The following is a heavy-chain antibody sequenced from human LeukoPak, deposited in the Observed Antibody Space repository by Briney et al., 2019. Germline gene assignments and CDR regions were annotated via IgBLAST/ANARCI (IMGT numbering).Heavy chain of an antibody. Sequence: PGGSLRLSCAASGFTFSSYAMSLVRQAPGKGLEWVSAISGSGGSTYYADSVKGRFTISRDNSKNTLYLQMNSLRAEDTAVYYCAKRDNYLGVAEYFQHWGQGTLVTVSS. J-gene: IGHJ1*01. CDR2: ISGSGGST. CDR1: GFTFSSYA. CDR3: AKRDNYLGVAEYFQH. D-gene: IGHD3-3*01. V-gene: IGHV3-23*01.